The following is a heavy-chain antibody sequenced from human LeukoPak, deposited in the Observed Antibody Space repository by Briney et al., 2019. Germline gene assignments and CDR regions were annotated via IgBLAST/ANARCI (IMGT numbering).Heavy chain of an antibody. J-gene: IGHJ3*02. Sequence: SETLSLTCTVSGDSISSYYWSWIRQPAGKRLEWIGRIYTSGSANYNPSLKSRVTMSVDTSKNQFSLKLSSVTAADTAVYYCARDTLYEGSDIWGQGTMVTVSS. D-gene: IGHD2-8*01. V-gene: IGHV4-4*07. CDR2: IYTSGSA. CDR1: GDSISSYY. CDR3: ARDTLYEGSDI.